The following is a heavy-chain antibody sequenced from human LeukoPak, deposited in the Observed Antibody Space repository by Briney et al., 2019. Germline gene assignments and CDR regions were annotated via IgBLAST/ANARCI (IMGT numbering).Heavy chain of an antibody. Sequence: GRSLRLSCAASGFTFSSYGMHWVRQAPGKGLEWVAVISYDGSNKYYADSVKGRFTISRDNSKNTLYLQMNSLRAEDTAVYYCAKDPTAGWGYGGNRHYFDYWGQGTLVTVSS. V-gene: IGHV3-30*18. D-gene: IGHD4-23*01. J-gene: IGHJ4*02. CDR2: ISYDGSNK. CDR1: GFTFSSYG. CDR3: AKDPTAGWGYGGNRHYFDY.